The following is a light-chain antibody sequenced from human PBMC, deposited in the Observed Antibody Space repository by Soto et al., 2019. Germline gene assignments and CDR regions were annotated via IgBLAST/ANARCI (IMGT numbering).Light chain of an antibody. CDR1: QSVNSI. CDR3: QQRSNWPRT. CDR2: RAS. Sequence: EIVLTQSPATLSVSPGESATLSCRASQSVNSILAWYQHKPGQPPRLLIYRASTRAAGLPDRFSGSGSGTEFTLTISSLQSEDFAVYYCQQRSNWPRTFGQGTKVEIK. J-gene: IGKJ1*01. V-gene: IGKV3-15*01.